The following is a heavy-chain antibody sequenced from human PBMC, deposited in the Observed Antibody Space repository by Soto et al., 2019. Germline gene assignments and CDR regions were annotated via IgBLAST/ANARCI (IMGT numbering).Heavy chain of an antibody. V-gene: IGHV4-39*01. Sequence: QLRVQESGPGLVKPSETLSLTCSVTGVSMSGGNYFWGWIRQPPEKALEWIGSIYSSGRTIYNPSRKSRVTISVDTSMTHFSLKLTFVTAADTALYFCARHSQGRDYYGYSNWFDPWGQGTLVTVSS. D-gene: IGHD2-21*02. CDR2: IYSSGRT. CDR3: ARHSQGRDYYGYSNWFDP. J-gene: IGHJ5*02. CDR1: GVSMSGGNYF.